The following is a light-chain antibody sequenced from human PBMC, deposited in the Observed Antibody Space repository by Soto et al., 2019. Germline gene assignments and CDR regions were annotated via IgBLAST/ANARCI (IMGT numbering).Light chain of an antibody. CDR3: QQCYITPYT. CDR2: AAY. V-gene: IGKV1-39*01. CDR1: QSISVH. J-gene: IGKJ2*01. Sequence: DIQMTQSPSSLSASVGDTVTITCRASQSISVHLNWYQQKPGKVPKLLIYAAYNLHSGVPSRFSGSGSETDFALTISSLQPEDFATYYCQQCYITPYTFGQGTRLEIK.